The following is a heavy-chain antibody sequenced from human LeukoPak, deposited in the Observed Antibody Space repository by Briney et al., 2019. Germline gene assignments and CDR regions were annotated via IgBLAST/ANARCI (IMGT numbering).Heavy chain of an antibody. J-gene: IGHJ4*02. CDR2: IYHSGST. CDR1: GYSISSGYY. V-gene: IGHV4-38-2*02. CDR3: ARHVGAYIDY. Sequence: PSETLSLTCTVSGYSISSGYYWGWIRQPPGKGLEWIGSIYHSGSTYYNPSLKSRVTISVDSSKNQFSLRLSSVTAADTAVYYCARHVGAYIDYWGQGTLVTVPS. D-gene: IGHD3-16*01.